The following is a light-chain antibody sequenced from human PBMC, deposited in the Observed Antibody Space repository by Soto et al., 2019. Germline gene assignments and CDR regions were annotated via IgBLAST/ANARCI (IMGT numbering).Light chain of an antibody. CDR3: SSYTSKSSLI. CDR2: EVN. V-gene: IGLV2-14*02. CDR1: SGDIGTYNL. J-gene: IGLJ2*01. Sequence: QSALTQPASVSGSPGQSITISCTGTSGDIGTYNLVSWYQQHPGRAPKLIIFEVNKRPSGISFRFSGSKSGNTASLTISGLQAEDEADYYCSSYTSKSSLIFGGGTKLTVL.